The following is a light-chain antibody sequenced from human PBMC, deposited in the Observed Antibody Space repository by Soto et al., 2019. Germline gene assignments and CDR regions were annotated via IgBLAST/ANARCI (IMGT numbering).Light chain of an antibody. CDR3: SSYTSNNTQV. Sequence: QSALTQPASLSGSPGQSITISCTGTSSDIGAYDYVSWFQQHPGKAPKLMISEVNNRPSGVSNRFSGSKSGNTASLTISGLQAEDEADYYCSSYTSNNTQVFGTGTKVTVL. CDR1: SSDIGAYDY. CDR2: EVN. J-gene: IGLJ1*01. V-gene: IGLV2-14*01.